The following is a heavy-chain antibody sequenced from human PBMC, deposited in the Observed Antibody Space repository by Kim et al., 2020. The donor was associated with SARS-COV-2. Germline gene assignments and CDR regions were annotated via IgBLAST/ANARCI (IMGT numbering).Heavy chain of an antibody. V-gene: IGHV3-21*01. CDR2: ISSTSEYI. Sequence: GGSLRLSCAASGFTFSSNNINWVRQAPGKGLEWVSSISSTSEYIYYADSVKGRFTISRDNAKSSLYLQMNSLRAEDTAVYYCARARWTPNYYFDYWGQGTLVTVSS. CDR3: ARARWTPNYYFDY. D-gene: IGHD2-15*01. CDR1: GFTFSSNN. J-gene: IGHJ4*02.